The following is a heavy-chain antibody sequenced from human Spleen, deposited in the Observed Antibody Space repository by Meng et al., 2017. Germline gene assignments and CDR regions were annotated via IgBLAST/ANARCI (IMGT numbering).Heavy chain of an antibody. V-gene: IGHV3-33*06. J-gene: IGHJ5*02. CDR3: AKSRDGYNHGLS. D-gene: IGHD5-24*01. CDR2: IYYDESKT. Sequence: QVKLVESGGGVVQPGRSLRLSCGTSGFIFSSYGMHWVRQAPGKGLEWLAVIYYDESKTFYADSVKGRFTISRDISRKTLYLQMDSLRAEDTAVYYCAKSRDGYNHGLSWGQGTLVTVSS. CDR1: GFIFSSYG.